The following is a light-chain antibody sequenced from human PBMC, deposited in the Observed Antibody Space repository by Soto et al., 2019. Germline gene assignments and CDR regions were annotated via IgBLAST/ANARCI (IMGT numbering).Light chain of an antibody. V-gene: IGKV3-11*01. CDR2: DAS. CDR1: QSVSRY. J-gene: IGKJ1*01. Sequence: EIVLTQSPATLSLSPGERATLSCRASQSVSRYLAWYQQKPGQAPRLLIYDASNRATGIPARFSGSGSGTDFTLTISSLEPEDFAVYYCQQRSDWWTFGQGTKVDIK. CDR3: QQRSDWWT.